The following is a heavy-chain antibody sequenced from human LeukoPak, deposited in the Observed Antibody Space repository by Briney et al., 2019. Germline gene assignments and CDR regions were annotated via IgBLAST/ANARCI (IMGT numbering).Heavy chain of an antibody. Sequence: PSQTLSLTCTVSGGSISSGGYYWSWIRQHPGKGLEWIGYIYYSGSTNYNPSLKSRVTISVDTSKNQFSLKLSSVTAADTAVYYCARDHPGGAHDAFDIWGQGTMVTVSS. J-gene: IGHJ3*02. CDR1: GGSISSGGYY. CDR3: ARDHPGGAHDAFDI. V-gene: IGHV4-61*08. CDR2: IYYSGST. D-gene: IGHD1-26*01.